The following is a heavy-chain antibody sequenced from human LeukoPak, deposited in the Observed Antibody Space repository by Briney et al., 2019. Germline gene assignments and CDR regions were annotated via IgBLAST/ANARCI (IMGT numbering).Heavy chain of an antibody. CDR1: GVSVSSSY. CDR2: IHPGGKT. CDR3: ARDWQQFHLGN. V-gene: IGHV3-53*01. Sequence: GGSLRLSCVASGVSVSSSYMTRVRQAPGKGLEWVSVIHPGGKTYYADSVKGRFTIARDNSKNTLSLQMNSLRAEDTAVYYCARDWQQFHLGNWGQGTLVTVSS. D-gene: IGHD6-13*01. J-gene: IGHJ4*02.